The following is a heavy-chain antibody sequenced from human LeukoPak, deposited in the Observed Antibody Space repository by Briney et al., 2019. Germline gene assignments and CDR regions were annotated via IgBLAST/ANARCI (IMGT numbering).Heavy chain of an antibody. D-gene: IGHD5-12*01. Sequence: SETLSLTCTVSGDSISSYYWSWIRQPPGKELEWIGYVYYTGSTNYNPSLKSRVTISVDTSQNQFSLKLSSVTAADTAIYYRARGYNFIYYFDYWGQGSLVTVSS. J-gene: IGHJ4*02. CDR3: ARGYNFIYYFDY. CDR1: GDSISSYY. CDR2: VYYTGST. V-gene: IGHV4-59*01.